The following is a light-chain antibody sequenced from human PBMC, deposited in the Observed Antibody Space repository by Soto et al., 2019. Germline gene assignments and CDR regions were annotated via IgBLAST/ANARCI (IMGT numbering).Light chain of an antibody. V-gene: IGLV2-11*01. CDR3: CSYAGSYSYV. CDR1: SSDVGGYNY. Sequence: QSALTQPPSASGSPGQSVSISCSGTSSDVGGYNYVSWYQEQPGKAPKLMIYDVSKRPSGVPDRFSGSKSGNTASLTISGLQAEDEADYDCCSYAGSYSYVFGTGTKLTVL. J-gene: IGLJ1*01. CDR2: DVS.